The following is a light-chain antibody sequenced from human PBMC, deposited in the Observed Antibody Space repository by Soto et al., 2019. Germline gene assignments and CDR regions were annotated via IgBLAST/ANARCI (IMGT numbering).Light chain of an antibody. CDR3: SSHTSTSRYV. CDR2: DVS. CDR1: SSDVGGNH. J-gene: IGLJ1*01. Sequence: QSALTQPASVSGSPGQSITLSCTGTSSDVGGNHVSWYQQHPGKAPRLIIYDVSNRPSGISNRFSGSKSDNTASLTISGLQADDEADSYRSSHTSTSRYVFGTGTKLTVL. V-gene: IGLV2-14*03.